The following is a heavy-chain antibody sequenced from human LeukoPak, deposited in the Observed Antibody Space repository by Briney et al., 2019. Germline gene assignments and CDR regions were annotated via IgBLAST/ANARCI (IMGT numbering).Heavy chain of an antibody. CDR3: AREGGVALYYFDS. D-gene: IGHD3-16*01. CDR2: VWYDGDNK. CDR1: GFTFSSYG. Sequence: GGSLRLSCAASGFTFSSYGMHWVRQAPGKGLEWVAVVWYDGDNKFYADSVKGRFTISRDNSKNTLYLQMNSLRAEDTAIYYCAREGGVALYYFDSGGREPLVT. V-gene: IGHV3-33*01. J-gene: IGHJ4*02.